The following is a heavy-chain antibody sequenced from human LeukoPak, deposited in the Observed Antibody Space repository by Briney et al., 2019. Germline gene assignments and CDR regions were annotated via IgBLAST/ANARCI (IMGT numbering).Heavy chain of an antibody. CDR2: IIPIFGTA. CDR1: GGTFSSYA. V-gene: IGHV1-69*13. Sequence: ASVKVSCKASGGTFSSYAISWLRQAPGQGLEWMGGIIPIFGTANYTQKFQGRVTITADESTSTAYMELSSLRSEDTAVYYCARARDSPRRFLENWFDPWGQGTLVTVSS. CDR3: ARARDSPRRFLENWFDP. J-gene: IGHJ5*02. D-gene: IGHD3-3*01.